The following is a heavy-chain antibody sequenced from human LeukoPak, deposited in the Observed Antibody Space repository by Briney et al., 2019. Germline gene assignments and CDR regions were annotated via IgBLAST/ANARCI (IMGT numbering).Heavy chain of an antibody. CDR1: GYTFTSYG. CDR2: ISAYNGNT. CDR3: ARGGDNYYDSKVRVDY. V-gene: IGHV1-18*03. Sequence: ASVTVSCKASGYTFTSYGISWVRQAPGQGLEWMGWISAYNGNTNYAQKLQGRVTMTTDTSTSTAYMELRSLRSDDMAVYYCARGGDNYYDSKVRVDYWGQGTLVTVSS. D-gene: IGHD3-22*01. J-gene: IGHJ4*02.